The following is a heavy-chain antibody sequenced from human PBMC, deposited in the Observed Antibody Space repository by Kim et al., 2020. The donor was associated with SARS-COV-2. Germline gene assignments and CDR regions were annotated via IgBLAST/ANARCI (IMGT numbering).Heavy chain of an antibody. Sequence: GGSLRLSCAASGFTFSSYGMHWVRQAPGKGLEWVAVIWYDGSNKYYADSVKGRFTISRDNSKNTLYLQMNSLRAEDTAVYYCARELIAAPNWFDPWGQGTLVTVSS. CDR1: GFTFSSYG. V-gene: IGHV3-33*01. J-gene: IGHJ5*02. CDR3: ARELIAAPNWFDP. D-gene: IGHD6-6*01. CDR2: IWYDGSNK.